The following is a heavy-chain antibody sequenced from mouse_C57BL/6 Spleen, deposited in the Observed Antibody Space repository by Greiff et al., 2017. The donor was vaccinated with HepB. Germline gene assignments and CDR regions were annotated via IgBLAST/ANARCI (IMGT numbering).Heavy chain of an antibody. CDR3: ARHDYSSSWGFAY. V-gene: IGHV3-6*01. CDR1: GYSITSGYY. Sequence: VQLQQSGPGLVKPSQSLSLTCSVTGYSITSGYYWNWIRQVPGNKLEWLGYISYDGSNNYNPTLKNRISFTRDTSKNQFFLKLNSVTTEDTATYYCARHDYSSSWGFAYWGQGTLVTVSA. CDR2: ISYDGSN. D-gene: IGHD1-1*01. J-gene: IGHJ3*01.